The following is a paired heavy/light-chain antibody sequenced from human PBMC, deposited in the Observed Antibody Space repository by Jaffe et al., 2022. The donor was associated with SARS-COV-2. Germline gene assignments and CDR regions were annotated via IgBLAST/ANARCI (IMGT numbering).Light chain of an antibody. V-gene: IGKV3-11*01. Sequence: EIVLTQSPATLSLSPGERATLSCRASQSVSSYLAWYQQKPGQAPRLLIYDASNRATGIPARFSGSGSGTDFTLTISSLEPEDFAVYYCQQRSNWPRLLTFGGGTKVEIK. CDR2: DAS. J-gene: IGKJ4*01. CDR1: QSVSSY. CDR3: QQRSNWPRLLT.
Heavy chain of an antibody. CDR3: ARDELNPPYSGYGGGMNMDV. V-gene: IGHV1-8*01. D-gene: IGHD5-12*01. Sequence: QVQLVQSGAEVKKPGASVKVSCKASGYTFTSYDINWVRQATGQGLEWMGWMNPNSGNTGYAQKFQGRVTMTRNTSISTAYMELSSLRSEDTAVYYCARDELNPPYSGYGGGMNMDVWGQGTTVTVSS. CDR2: MNPNSGNT. J-gene: IGHJ6*02. CDR1: GYTFTSYD.